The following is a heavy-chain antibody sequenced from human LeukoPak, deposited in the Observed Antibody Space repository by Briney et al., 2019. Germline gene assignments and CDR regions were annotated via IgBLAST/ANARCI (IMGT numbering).Heavy chain of an antibody. CDR1: GFTFSSHG. D-gene: IGHD2-21*01. J-gene: IGHJ5*02. CDR3: ARLLGSALDP. Sequence: GGSLRLSCKASGFTFSSHGMNWVRQAPGKGLEWVAVIWYDGSKKYYADPVKGRFTISRDNSKNTVDLQMNSLRVEDTAVYYCARLLGSALDPWGQGTLVTVST. CDR2: IWYDGSKK. V-gene: IGHV3-33*01.